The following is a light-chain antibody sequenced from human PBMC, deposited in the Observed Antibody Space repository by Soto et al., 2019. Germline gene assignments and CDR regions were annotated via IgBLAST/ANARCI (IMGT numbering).Light chain of an antibody. CDR3: QQYNNWPLT. CDR2: DAS. CDR1: QAVNTR. Sequence: EIVLTQSPATLSSFPGDRVTLSCRASQAVNTRLAWYQHKPGQAPRLLIYDASTRATGIPARFSGSGSGTEFILTISSLQSEDFGVYYCQQYNNWPLTFGGGTKV. V-gene: IGKV3D-15*01. J-gene: IGKJ4*01.